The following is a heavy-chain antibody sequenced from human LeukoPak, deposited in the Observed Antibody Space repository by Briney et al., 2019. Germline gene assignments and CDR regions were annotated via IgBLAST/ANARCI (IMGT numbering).Heavy chain of an antibody. Sequence: SETLSLTCAVSGVSISSSNWWHWVRQPPGKGLEWIGEIYHSGSTNYNPSLKSRVTISVDTSKNQFSLKLSSVTAADTAVYYCARAGRFIVVVPAARKRKNWFDPWGQGTLVTVSS. D-gene: IGHD2-2*01. J-gene: IGHJ5*02. CDR1: GVSISSSNW. CDR2: IYHSGST. CDR3: ARAGRFIVVVPAARKRKNWFDP. V-gene: IGHV4-4*02.